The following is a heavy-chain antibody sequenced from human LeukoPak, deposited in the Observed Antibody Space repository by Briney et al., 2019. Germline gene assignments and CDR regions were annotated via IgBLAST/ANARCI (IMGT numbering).Heavy chain of an antibody. CDR1: GYTLTELS. D-gene: IGHD4-17*01. J-gene: IGHJ6*04. CDR3: ATVGETTRLRIHYYGMDV. V-gene: IGHV1-24*01. Sequence: ASVKVSCKVSGYTLTELSMHWVRQAPGKGLEWMGGFDPEDGETIYAQKFQGRVTMTEDTSTDTAYMELSSLRSEDTAVYYCATVGETTRLRIHYYGMDVWGKGTTVTVSS. CDR2: FDPEDGET.